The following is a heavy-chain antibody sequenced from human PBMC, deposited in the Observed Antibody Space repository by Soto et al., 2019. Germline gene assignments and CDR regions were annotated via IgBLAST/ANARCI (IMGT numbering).Heavy chain of an antibody. CDR2: IIPISGTA. V-gene: IGHV1-69*01. CDR1: GGTFSSYA. CDR3: ARSQGSSTSLDIYYYYYYGMDV. Sequence: QVQLVQSGAEVKKPGSSVKVSCKASGGTFSSYAISWVRQAPGQGLEWMGGIIPISGTANYAQKLQGRVTITADESKSTAYIELSSLRSEDTAVYYCARSQGSSTSLDIYYYYYYGMDVWGQGTTVTVSS. J-gene: IGHJ6*02. D-gene: IGHD2-2*01.